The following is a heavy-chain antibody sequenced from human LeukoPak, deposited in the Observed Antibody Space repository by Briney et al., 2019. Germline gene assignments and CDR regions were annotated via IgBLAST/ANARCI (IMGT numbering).Heavy chain of an antibody. CDR3: ARDDGGTVTKGDY. J-gene: IGHJ4*02. V-gene: IGHV1-2*02. Sequence: ASVKVSCKASGYTFTGYYMHWVRQAPGQGLEWMGWINPNSGGTNYAQKFQGRVTMTRDTSISTAYMELSRLRSDDTAVYYCARDDGGTVTKGDYRGQGTLVTVSS. CDR1: GYTFTGYY. D-gene: IGHD4-11*01. CDR2: INPNSGGT.